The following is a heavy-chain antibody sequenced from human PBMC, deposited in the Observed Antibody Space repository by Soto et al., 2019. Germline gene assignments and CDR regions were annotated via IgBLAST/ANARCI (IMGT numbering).Heavy chain of an antibody. J-gene: IGHJ5*02. Sequence: SETLSLTCAVSGGSISSSNWWSWVRQPPGKGLEWIGEIYHSGSTNYNPSLKSRVTISVDTSKNQFSLKLSSVTAADTAVYYCARVFSDSNSFFDPWGQGTLVTVSS. D-gene: IGHD6-13*01. V-gene: IGHV4-4*02. CDR1: GGSISSSNW. CDR2: IYHSGST. CDR3: ARVFSDSNSFFDP.